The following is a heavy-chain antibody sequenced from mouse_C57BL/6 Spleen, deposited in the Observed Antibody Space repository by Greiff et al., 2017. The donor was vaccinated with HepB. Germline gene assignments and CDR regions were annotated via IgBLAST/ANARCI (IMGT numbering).Heavy chain of an antibody. V-gene: IGHV10-1*01. J-gene: IGHJ4*01. Sequence: EVMLVESGGGLVQPKGSLKLSCAASGFSFNTYAMNWVRQAPGKGLEWVARIRSKSNNYATYYADSVKDRFTISRDDSESMLYLQMNNLKTEDTAMYYCVRPLRGYYAMDYWGQGTSVTVSS. CDR2: IRSKSNNYAT. CDR3: VRPLRGYYAMDY. CDR1: GFSFNTYA.